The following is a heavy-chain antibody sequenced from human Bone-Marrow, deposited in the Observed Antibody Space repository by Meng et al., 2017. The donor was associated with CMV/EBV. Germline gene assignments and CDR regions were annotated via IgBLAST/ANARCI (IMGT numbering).Heavy chain of an antibody. CDR1: GFTVSRNN. Sequence: GESLKISCAASGFTVSRNNMSWVRQAPGKGLEWVSVIYSGGSTYYADSVKGRFTISRDNSKNTLYLQMNSLRAEDTAVYYCARPDSSGRVVDYWGQGTLVTVSS. CDR2: IYSGGST. CDR3: ARPDSSGRVVDY. J-gene: IGHJ4*02. V-gene: IGHV3-53*01. D-gene: IGHD3-22*01.